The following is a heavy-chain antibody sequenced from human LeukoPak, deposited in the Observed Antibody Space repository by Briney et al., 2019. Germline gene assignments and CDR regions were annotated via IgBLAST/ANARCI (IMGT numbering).Heavy chain of an antibody. D-gene: IGHD6-19*01. J-gene: IGHJ4*02. V-gene: IGHV1-3*01. CDR2: INAGNGDT. CDR3: ARDSRYTSGWFGYSDS. CDR1: GYTFNAYV. Sequence: ASVKVSCKASGYTFNAYVIHWVRQGPGQSLEWVGCINAGNGDTTYSQKFQGRVTIARDTSASTAYMEFNSLRSEDTAVYYCARDSRYTSGWFGYSDSWGQGTLVTVSS.